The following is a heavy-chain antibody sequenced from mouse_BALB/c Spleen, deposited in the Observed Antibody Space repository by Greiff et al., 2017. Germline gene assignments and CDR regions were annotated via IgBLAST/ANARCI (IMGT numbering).Heavy chain of an antibody. V-gene: IGHV1-54*03. J-gene: IGHJ2*01. Sequence: VQRVESGAELVRPGTSVKVSCKASGYAFTNYLIEWVKQRPGQGLEWIGVINPGSGGTNYNEKFKGKATLTADKSSSTAYMQLSSLTSDDSAVYFCARSNWDNWGQGTTLTVSS. CDR1: GYAFTNYL. D-gene: IGHD4-1*01. CDR2: INPGSGGT. CDR3: ARSNWDN.